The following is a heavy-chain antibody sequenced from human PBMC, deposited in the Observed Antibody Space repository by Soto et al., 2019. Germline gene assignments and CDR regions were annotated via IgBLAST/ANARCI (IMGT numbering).Heavy chain of an antibody. V-gene: IGHV4-30-2*01. CDR2: IYHSGST. J-gene: IGHJ4*02. CDR3: ARVKGLLRTYIDY. CDR1: GGSISSGGYS. D-gene: IGHD3-22*01. Sequence: SETLSLTCAVSGGSISSGGYSWSWIRQPPGKGLEWIGYIYHSGSTYYNPSLKSRVTISVDRSKNQLSLKLSSVTAADTAVYYCARVKGLLRTYIDYWGQGTLVTVSS.